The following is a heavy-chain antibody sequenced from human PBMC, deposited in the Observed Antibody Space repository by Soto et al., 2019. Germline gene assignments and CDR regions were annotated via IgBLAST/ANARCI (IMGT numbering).Heavy chain of an antibody. D-gene: IGHD6-19*01. CDR2: ISGSGGST. CDR3: AKSRSKGSSGWYKDY. Sequence: PGGSLRLTCAASGFTFSSYAMSWVRQAPGKGLEWVSAISGSGGSTYYADSVKGRFTISRGNSKNTLYLQMNSLRAEDTAVHYCAKSRSKGSSGWYKDYWGQGTLVTVSS. J-gene: IGHJ4*02. CDR1: GFTFSSYA. V-gene: IGHV3-23*01.